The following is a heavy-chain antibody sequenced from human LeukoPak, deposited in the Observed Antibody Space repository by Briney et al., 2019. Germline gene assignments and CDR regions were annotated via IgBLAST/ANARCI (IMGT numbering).Heavy chain of an antibody. CDR2: FNSDGSTT. J-gene: IGHJ4*02. D-gene: IGHD3-10*02. CDR1: GFTFSSYW. CDR3: AVGRGYDVFDY. V-gene: IGHV3-74*01. Sequence: GGSLRLSCAAFGFTFSSYWMHWVRQAPGKGLVWVSHFNSDGSTTNYADSVRGRFTISRDNAKNTLYLQMNSLRAEDTAVYYCAVGRGYDVFDYWGQGTLVTVSS.